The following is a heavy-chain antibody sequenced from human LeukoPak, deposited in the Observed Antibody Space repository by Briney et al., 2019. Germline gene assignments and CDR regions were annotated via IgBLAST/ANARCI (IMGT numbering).Heavy chain of an antibody. V-gene: IGHV4-39*01. CDR2: IYYSGRT. CDR1: GGSISSTSYY. D-gene: IGHD3-10*01. J-gene: IGHJ4*02. Sequence: SETLSLTCTVSGGSISSTSYYWGWIRQPPGKGLEWIGSIYYSGRTYYNPSLKSRVTISVDTSKSQFSLKLSSMTAAETAVYYCARLYSGTRPPDYWGQGTLVTVSS. CDR3: ARLYSGTRPPDY.